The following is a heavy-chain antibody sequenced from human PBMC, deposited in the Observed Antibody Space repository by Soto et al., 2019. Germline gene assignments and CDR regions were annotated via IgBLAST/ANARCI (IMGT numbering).Heavy chain of an antibody. Sequence: TSETLSLTCTVSGGSISSGDYYWSWIRQHPGKGLEWIGYIYYSGSTYYNPSLKSRVTISVDTSKNQFSLKLSSVTAADTAVYYCARVGGINWFDPWGQGTLVTV. CDR2: IYYSGST. J-gene: IGHJ5*02. CDR1: GGSISSGDYY. CDR3: ARVGGINWFDP. D-gene: IGHD3-16*01. V-gene: IGHV4-31*03.